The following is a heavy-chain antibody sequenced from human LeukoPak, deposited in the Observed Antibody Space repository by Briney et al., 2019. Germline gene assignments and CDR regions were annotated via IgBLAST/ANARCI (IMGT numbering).Heavy chain of an antibody. V-gene: IGHV4-59*11. D-gene: IGHD4-11*01. CDR1: GRSISSHY. Sequence: PSDTLSLTCTVSGRSISSHYWSWLRQRPGKGLEWIGYMYYSGSTSYNPSLKSRVAISVDTSKNQFSLKLSSATAADTAVYYCARDKAVTRPYYQYYMDVWGKGTTVTVSS. CDR3: ARDKAVTRPYYQYYMDV. CDR2: MYYSGST. J-gene: IGHJ6*03.